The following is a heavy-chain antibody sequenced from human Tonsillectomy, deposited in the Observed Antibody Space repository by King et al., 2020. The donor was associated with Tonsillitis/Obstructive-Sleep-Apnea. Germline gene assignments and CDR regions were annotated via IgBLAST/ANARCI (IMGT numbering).Heavy chain of an antibody. CDR1: GDSVSSNSAA. J-gene: IGHJ4*02. V-gene: IGHV6-1*01. Sequence: QLQESGPGLVKLSQTLSLTCAISGDSVSSNSAAWNFIRQSPSRGLEWPGRTYYRSKWYSDYAVSVKSLISINPDTSQNQFALQLNSVTPEDTAVYYCARDQDMGGIIVIPAAVDYWGQGTLVTVSS. CDR2: TYYRSKWYS. D-gene: IGHD2-2*01. CDR3: ARDQDMGGIIVIPAAVDY.